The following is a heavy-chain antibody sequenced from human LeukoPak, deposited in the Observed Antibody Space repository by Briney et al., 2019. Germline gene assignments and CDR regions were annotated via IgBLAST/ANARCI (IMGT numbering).Heavy chain of an antibody. V-gene: IGHV4-39*07. CDR3: AREAPFYWGAGDRYYYMDI. D-gene: IGHD2/OR15-2a*01. CDR1: GGSISSSSYY. J-gene: IGHJ6*03. CDR2: INHSGST. Sequence: SSETLSLTCTVSGGSISSSSYYWSWIRQPPGKGLEWIGEINHSGSTNYNPSLKSRVTISVDTSMNQFSLRLSSVTAADTAVYFCAREAPFYWGAGDRYYYMDIWGKGTTVTISS.